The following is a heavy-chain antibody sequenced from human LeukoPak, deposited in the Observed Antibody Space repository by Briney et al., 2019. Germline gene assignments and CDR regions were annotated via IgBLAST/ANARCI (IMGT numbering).Heavy chain of an antibody. D-gene: IGHD3-22*01. CDR3: ARDRRVINGYFDY. CDR1: GGSISSGGYY. CDR2: IYYSGST. V-gene: IGHV4-31*03. Sequence: SETLSLTCTVSGGSISSGGYYWSWIRQHPGKGLEWIGYIYYSGSTYYNPSLKSRVTISVDTSKNQFSLKLSSVTAADTAVYYCARDRRVINGYFDYWGQGTLDTVSS. J-gene: IGHJ4*02.